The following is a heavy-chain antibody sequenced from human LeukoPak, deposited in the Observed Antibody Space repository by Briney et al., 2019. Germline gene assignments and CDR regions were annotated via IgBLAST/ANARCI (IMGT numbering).Heavy chain of an antibody. CDR3: ARVFDFWSGYYPNWFDP. CDR1: GYSISSGYY. CDR2: IYHSGST. V-gene: IGHV4-38-2*02. Sequence: PSETLSLTCTVSGYSISSGYYWGWIRQPPGKGLEWIGSIYHSGSTYYNPSLKSRVTISVDTSKNQFSLKLSSVTAADTAVYYCARVFDFWSGYYPNWFDPWGQGILVTVSS. J-gene: IGHJ5*02. D-gene: IGHD3-3*01.